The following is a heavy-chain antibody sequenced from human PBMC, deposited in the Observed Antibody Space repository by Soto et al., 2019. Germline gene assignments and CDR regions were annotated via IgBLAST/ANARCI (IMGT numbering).Heavy chain of an antibody. CDR2: ISAYNGNT. CDR1: GYTFTSYG. J-gene: IGHJ6*02. Sequence: ASVKVSCKASGYTFTSYGISWVRQAPGQGLEWMGWISAYNGNTNYAQKLQGRVTMTTDTSTSTAYIELRSLRSDDTAVYYCASGGGYSGYEINYYYGMDVWGQGTTVTVSS. D-gene: IGHD5-12*01. V-gene: IGHV1-18*01. CDR3: ASGGGYSGYEINYYYGMDV.